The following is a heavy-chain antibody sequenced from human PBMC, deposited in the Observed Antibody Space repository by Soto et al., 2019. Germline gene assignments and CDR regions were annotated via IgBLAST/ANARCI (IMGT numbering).Heavy chain of an antibody. J-gene: IGHJ4*02. CDR3: ARTDSRPQDFDY. CDR2: ISIYNGNT. CDR1: GYTFTSYG. V-gene: IGHV1-18*01. D-gene: IGHD3-22*01. Sequence: ASVKVSCKASGYTFTSYGISWVRQAPGQGLEWMGWISIYNGNTYYAQKFQGRVIMTTGTSTSTAYMELRSLRSDDTAVYYCARTDSRPQDFDYWGQGTLVTVSS.